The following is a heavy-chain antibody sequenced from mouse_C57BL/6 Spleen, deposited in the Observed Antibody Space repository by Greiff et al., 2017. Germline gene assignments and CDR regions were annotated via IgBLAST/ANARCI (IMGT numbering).Heavy chain of an antibody. J-gene: IGHJ2*01. D-gene: IGHD2-3*01. CDR1: GYAFSSSW. CDR3: ARTYDGYAFDY. CDR2: LYPGDGDT. V-gene: IGHV1-82*01. Sequence: QVQLQQSGPELVKPGASVKISCKASGYAFSSSWMNWVKQRPGKGLEWIGRLYPGDGDTNYNGKFKGKATLTADKSSSTAYMQLSSLTSEDSAVYFCARTYDGYAFDYWGQGTTLTVSS.